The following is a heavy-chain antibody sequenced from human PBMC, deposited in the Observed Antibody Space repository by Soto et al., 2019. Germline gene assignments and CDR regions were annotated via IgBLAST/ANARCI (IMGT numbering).Heavy chain of an antibody. J-gene: IGHJ4*02. V-gene: IGHV3-23*01. CDR3: AKEGAMAPIYFDY. D-gene: IGHD1-26*01. Sequence: PGGSLRLSCAASGFNLINYAMNWGRQAPGKGLEWVSAISGSGDNTYYADSVKGRFTISRDNSKNTLYLQMNSLRAEDTAVYYCAKEGAMAPIYFDYWGQGTLVTVSS. CDR1: GFNLINYA. CDR2: ISGSGDNT.